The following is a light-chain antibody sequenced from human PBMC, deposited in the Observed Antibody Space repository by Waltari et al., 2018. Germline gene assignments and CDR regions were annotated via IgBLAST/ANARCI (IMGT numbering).Light chain of an antibody. CDR2: RNN. CDR3: AAWDDSLSGKV. V-gene: IGLV1-44*01. Sequence: QTVLTQPPSASGTPGQRVTISCSGSSSNLGSNLVNWYQQLPGTAPKLLVYRNNQRPSGVPDRFSGSKSGTSASLAISGLQSEDEADYYCAAWDDSLSGKVFGGGTKLTVL. CDR1: SSNLGSNL. J-gene: IGLJ3*02.